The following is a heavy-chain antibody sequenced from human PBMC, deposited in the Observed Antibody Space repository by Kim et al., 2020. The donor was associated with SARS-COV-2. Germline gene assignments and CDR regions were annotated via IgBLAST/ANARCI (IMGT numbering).Heavy chain of an antibody. Sequence: KGRFTISRDNAKNTLYLQINSRGAEDTAVYYCAKDGGYDPLYYYYYGMDVWGQGTTVTVSS. V-gene: IGHV3-23*01. D-gene: IGHD5-12*01. CDR3: AKDGGYDPLYYYYYGMDV. J-gene: IGHJ6*02.